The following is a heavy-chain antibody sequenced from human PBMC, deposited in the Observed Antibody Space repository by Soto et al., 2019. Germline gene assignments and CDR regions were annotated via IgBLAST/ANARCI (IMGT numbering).Heavy chain of an antibody. CDR3: ARSSTRYYYDSSGYYFDY. D-gene: IGHD3-22*01. Sequence: PFETLSLTCSVADDSVISYYWSWMRKHPGKGLECMGYVYYSDSTNYNPSLKSRVTMSVDTSKNQFSLKLSSVTAVDTAVYYCARSSTRYYYDSSGYYFDYWGQGTLVPVSS. V-gene: IGHV4-59*02. CDR1: DDSVISYY. CDR2: VYYSDST. J-gene: IGHJ4*02.